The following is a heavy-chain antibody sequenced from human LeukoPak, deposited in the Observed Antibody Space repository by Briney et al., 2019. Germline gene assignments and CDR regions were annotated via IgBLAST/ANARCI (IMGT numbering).Heavy chain of an antibody. V-gene: IGHV3-43D*03. CDR3: ARMVEGYAIDY. CDR1: GFTFDDYA. Sequence: PGGSLRLSCAASGFTFDDYAMHWVRQAPGKGLEWVSLISWDGGSTYYADSVKGRFTISRDNAKNSLYLQMNSLRAEDTAVYYCARMVEGYAIDYWGQGTLVTVSS. J-gene: IGHJ4*02. CDR2: ISWDGGST. D-gene: IGHD2-2*01.